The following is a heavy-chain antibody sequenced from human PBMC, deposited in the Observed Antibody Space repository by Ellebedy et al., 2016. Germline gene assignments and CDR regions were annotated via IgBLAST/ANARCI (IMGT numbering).Heavy chain of an antibody. Sequence: GGSLRLSCAASGFTFRTYWMHWVRQAPGKGLMWVSRIDSDGNTVYADSVKGRFTVSRDNAKNTLYLQMNSLRAEDTAVYYCAKVGRRYFDWLSDYWGQGTTVTVSS. CDR3: AKVGRRYFDWLSDY. CDR1: GFTFRTYW. J-gene: IGHJ4*03. V-gene: IGHV3-74*01. D-gene: IGHD3-9*01. CDR2: IDSDGNT.